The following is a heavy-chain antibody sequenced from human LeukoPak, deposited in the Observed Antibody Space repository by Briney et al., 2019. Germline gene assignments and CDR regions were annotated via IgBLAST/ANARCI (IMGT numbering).Heavy chain of an antibody. J-gene: IGHJ6*02. Sequence: PGGSLRLSCAASGFTFSSYAMSWVRQAPGKGLEWVSAISGSGGSTYYADSVKGRFTISRDNSKNMLYLQMNSLRAEDTAVYYCAKSEIVVVPAAMLANYYYYGMDVWGQGTTVTVSS. CDR2: ISGSGGST. V-gene: IGHV3-23*01. CDR1: GFTFSSYA. D-gene: IGHD2-2*01. CDR3: AKSEIVVVPAAMLANYYYYGMDV.